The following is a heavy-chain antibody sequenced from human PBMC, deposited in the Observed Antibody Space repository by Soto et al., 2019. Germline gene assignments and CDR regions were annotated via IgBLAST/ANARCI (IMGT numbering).Heavy chain of an antibody. V-gene: IGHV4-31*03. CDR1: GGSISSGGYY. CDR2: IYYSGST. CDR3: ARDRNQDWFDP. Sequence: ASETLSLTCTVSGGSISSGGYYWSWIRQHPGKGLEWIGYIYYSGSTYYNPSLKSRVTISVDTSKNQFSLKLSSVTAADTAVYYCARDRNQDWFDPWGQGTLVTVSS. J-gene: IGHJ5*02.